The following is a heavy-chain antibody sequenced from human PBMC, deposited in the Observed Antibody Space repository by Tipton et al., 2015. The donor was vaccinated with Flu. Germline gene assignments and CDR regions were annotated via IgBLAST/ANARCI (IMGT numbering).Heavy chain of an antibody. CDR2: SYYTGNT. J-gene: IGHJ4*02. CDR3: ARGLYERRYFDY. Sequence: TLSLTCSVSGDSNGSRYYWGWIRQPPGKGLEWIGNSYYTGNTYYNPTLKSRVTISVDRSKNQFSLRLSSVTAADTAAYYCARGLYERRYFDYWGQGTLVTVSS. D-gene: IGHD2/OR15-2a*01. CDR1: GDSNGSRYY. V-gene: IGHV4-38-2*02.